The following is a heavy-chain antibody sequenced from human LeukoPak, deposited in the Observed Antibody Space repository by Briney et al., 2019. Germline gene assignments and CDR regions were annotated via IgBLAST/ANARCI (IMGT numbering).Heavy chain of an antibody. CDR2: ISGDGGST. Sequence: GGSLRRSCSACGFTFDDYAMHWVRQAPGKGLEWVSLISGDGGSTYYADSVNGRFTISIDNSKNSLYMQMNSLRTEDTAFCYCVKDCYDSSGYYGSIVYWGQGTLVTVSS. CDR3: VKDCYDSSGYYGSIVY. V-gene: IGHV3-43*02. D-gene: IGHD3-22*01. CDR1: GFTFDDYA. J-gene: IGHJ4*02.